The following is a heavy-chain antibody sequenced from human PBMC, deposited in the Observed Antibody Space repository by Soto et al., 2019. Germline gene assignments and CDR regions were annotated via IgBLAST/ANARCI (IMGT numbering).Heavy chain of an antibody. CDR3: ARDAHGYPLPQVAFDI. CDR2: IIPIFGKP. D-gene: IGHD6-25*01. CDR1: GGTFSSDA. V-gene: IGHV1-69*01. Sequence: QVQLVQSGAEVKKPGSSVKVSCKASGGTFSSDAISWVRQAPGQGPEWMGGIIPIFGKPKYAQKFQGRVTITADESTSTADMELNSLRSEDTAVYYCARDAHGYPLPQVAFDIWGQGTMVTVSS. J-gene: IGHJ3*02.